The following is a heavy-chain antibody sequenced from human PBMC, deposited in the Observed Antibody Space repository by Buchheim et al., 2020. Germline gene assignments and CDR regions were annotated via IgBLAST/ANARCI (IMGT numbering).Heavy chain of an antibody. CDR1: GYNFDTSW. CDR3: ARQGSTITRWFDS. D-gene: IGHD4-11*01. Sequence: EVQLVQSGAEMKKPGEFLKISCKGSGYNFDTSWIGWVRQMPGKGLEWMGIIYPRDSEIRYGPSFQGQVTISADRSINTAYPRWSSLKASDTAMYYCARQGSTITRWFDSWGQGTL. CDR2: IYPRDSEI. J-gene: IGHJ5*01. V-gene: IGHV5-51*01.